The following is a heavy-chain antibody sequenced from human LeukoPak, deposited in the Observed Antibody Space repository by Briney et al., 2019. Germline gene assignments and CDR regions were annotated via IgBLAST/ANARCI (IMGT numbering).Heavy chain of an antibody. CDR2: INAGNGDT. CDR1: GYTFTSYA. J-gene: IGHJ4*02. V-gene: IGHV1-3*01. CDR3: ARDLDGYNFLDY. Sequence: ASVKVSCKASGYTFTSYAMHWVRQAPGQRLEWMGWINAGNGDTKYSQEFQGRVTITRDTSASTVYMELSSLRSEDTAVYYCARDLDGYNFLDYWGQGTLVTVSS. D-gene: IGHD5-24*01.